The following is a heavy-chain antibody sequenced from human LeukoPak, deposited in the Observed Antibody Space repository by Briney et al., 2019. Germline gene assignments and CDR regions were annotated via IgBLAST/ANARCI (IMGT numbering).Heavy chain of an antibody. CDR3: ARNFDSSGYSGYYYYYMDV. J-gene: IGHJ6*03. CDR2: IIPIFGTA. Sequence: GASVKVSCKASGGTFSSYAISWVRQAPGQGLEWMGGIIPIFGTANYAQKFQGRVTITADESTSTAYMELSSLRSEDTAVYYCARNFDSSGYSGYYYYYMDVWGKGTTVTVSS. D-gene: IGHD3-22*01. V-gene: IGHV1-69*01. CDR1: GGTFSSYA.